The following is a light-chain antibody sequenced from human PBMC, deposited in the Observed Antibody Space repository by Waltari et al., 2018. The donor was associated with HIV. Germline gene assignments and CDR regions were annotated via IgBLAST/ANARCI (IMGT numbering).Light chain of an antibody. V-gene: IGLV2-8*01. CDR1: SSDIGCSDY. CDR3: SSDEPTRSFCLL. CDR2: EVN. Sequence: QSALTQPPSASGSPGQSVTNSCPGTSSDIGCSDYGPWYQQHPGKAPKLIISEVNKRPSVVLSTFSGATSGNTASLTVSGLQAEEEADYYCSSDEPTRSFCLLFGAGTKLTVL. J-gene: IGLJ2*01.